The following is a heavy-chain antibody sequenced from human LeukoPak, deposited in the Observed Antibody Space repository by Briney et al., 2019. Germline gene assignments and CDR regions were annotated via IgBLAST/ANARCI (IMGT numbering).Heavy chain of an antibody. Sequence: GGSLRLFCAASGFTFSSYSMNWVRQAPGKGLEWVSYISSSSSTIYYADSVKGRFTISRDKAENSLFLQMNSLRAEDTVVYYCARDDSSGYYYGYFQHWGQGTLVTVSS. D-gene: IGHD3-22*01. CDR1: GFTFSSYS. V-gene: IGHV3-48*01. CDR3: ARDDSSGYYYGYFQH. J-gene: IGHJ1*01. CDR2: ISSSSSTI.